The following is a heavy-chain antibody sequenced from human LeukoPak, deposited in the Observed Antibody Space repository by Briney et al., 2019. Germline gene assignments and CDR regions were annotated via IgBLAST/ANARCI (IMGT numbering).Heavy chain of an antibody. CDR1: GFTFSSYS. D-gene: IGHD3-22*01. V-gene: IGHV3-21*01. CDR2: ISSSSYI. J-gene: IGHJ5*02. Sequence: GGSLRLSCAASGFTFSSYSMNWVRQAPGKGLEWVSSISSSSYIYYADSVKGRFTISRDNAKNSLYLQMNSLRAEDTAVYHCARDQMYYYDSSGPSWGQGTLVTVSS. CDR3: ARDQMYYYDSSGPS.